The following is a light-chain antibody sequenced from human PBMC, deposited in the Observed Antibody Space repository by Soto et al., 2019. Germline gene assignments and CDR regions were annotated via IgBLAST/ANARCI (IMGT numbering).Light chain of an antibody. CDR3: SSYAGTTSYV. Sequence: QCVLTQPRSATGSPGQSVTISCTGTSSDLCGYNYVSWYQQHPGKAPELMIYEVSKRPSGVPDRFSGSKSGNTASLTVSGLQAEDEADYYCSSYAGTTSYVFGTGTKVTVL. CDR1: SSDLCGYNY. CDR2: EVS. V-gene: IGLV2-8*01. J-gene: IGLJ1*01.